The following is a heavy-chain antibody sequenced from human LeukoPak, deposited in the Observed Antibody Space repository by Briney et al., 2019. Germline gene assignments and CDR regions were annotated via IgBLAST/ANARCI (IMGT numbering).Heavy chain of an antibody. Sequence: SETLSLTCTVSGGSISIGGYYWSWIRQHPGKGLEWIGYIYYSGSTYYNPSLKSRVTISVDTSKNQFSLKLSSVTAADTAVYYCARDRGPGMDVWGQGTTVTVSS. J-gene: IGHJ6*02. CDR2: IYYSGST. V-gene: IGHV4-31*03. CDR3: ARDRGPGMDV. CDR1: GGSISIGGYY.